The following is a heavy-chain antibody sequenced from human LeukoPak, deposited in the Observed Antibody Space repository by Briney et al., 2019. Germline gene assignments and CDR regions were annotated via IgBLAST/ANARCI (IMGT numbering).Heavy chain of an antibody. CDR1: GGSISSYY. CDR3: ARDSGTTGEVKFDP. D-gene: IGHD3-10*01. J-gene: IGHJ6*04. Sequence: SETLSLTCTVSGGSISSYYWSWIRQPAGKGLEGIGRIYSSGSTTYNPSLKSRVTMSVDTSKNQFSLKVTSVTAADTAVYYCARDSGTTGEVKFDPWGRGATVTVSS. CDR2: IYSSGST. V-gene: IGHV4-4*07.